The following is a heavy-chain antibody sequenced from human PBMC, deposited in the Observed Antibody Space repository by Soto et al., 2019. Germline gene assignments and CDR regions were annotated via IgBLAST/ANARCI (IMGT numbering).Heavy chain of an antibody. CDR1: GFTFSNYV. J-gene: IGHJ4*02. D-gene: IGHD3-10*01. V-gene: IGHV3-23*01. Sequence: EVHLLDSGGGLVQPGGSLRLSCAASGFTFSNYVMSWVRQAPGKGLEWVSSISGSGANTSYADSVKGLITISRDNSKITLFLQMNSLRPDDTAVYYCAKLTLVLALGFDYWGQGTLVTVSS. CDR2: ISGSGANT. CDR3: AKLTLVLALGFDY.